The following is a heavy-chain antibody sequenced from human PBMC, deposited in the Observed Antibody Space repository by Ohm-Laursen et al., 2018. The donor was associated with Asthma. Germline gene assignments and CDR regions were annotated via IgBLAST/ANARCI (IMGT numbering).Heavy chain of an antibody. CDR2: ISASGVTT. Sequence: SLRLSCAASGFTFSSHAMSWVRQAPGKGLEWVSAISASGVTTYYADSVKGRFTISRDDSKNTLYLQMTSLRAEDTAVYYCTKLKLGGTTGYRNWFDPWGQGTPVTVSS. D-gene: IGHD1-26*01. J-gene: IGHJ5*02. CDR1: GFTFSSHA. V-gene: IGHV3-23*01. CDR3: TKLKLGGTTGYRNWFDP.